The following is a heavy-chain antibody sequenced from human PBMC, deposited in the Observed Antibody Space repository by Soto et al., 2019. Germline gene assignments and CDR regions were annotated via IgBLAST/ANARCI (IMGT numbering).Heavy chain of an antibody. J-gene: IGHJ4*02. CDR1: GGSISSGDYY. D-gene: IGHD3-22*01. CDR3: ARDKRYYYDSSGYYSTFFDY. Sequence: PSETLSLTCTVSGGSISSGDYYWSWIRQPPGKGLEWIGYIYYSGSTYYNPSLKRRVTISVDTSKNQFSLKLSSVTAADTAVYYCARDKRYYYDSSGYYSTFFDYWGQGTLVTVSS. V-gene: IGHV4-30-4*01. CDR2: IYYSGST.